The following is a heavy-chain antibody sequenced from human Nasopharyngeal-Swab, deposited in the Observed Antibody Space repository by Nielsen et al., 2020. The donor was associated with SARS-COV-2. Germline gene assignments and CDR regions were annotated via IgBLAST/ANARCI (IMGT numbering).Heavy chain of an antibody. CDR1: GFTFSSYA. CDR3: AKQLLWFGELLDMFDY. CDR2: ISGSGGST. Sequence: GGPLRLSCAASGFTFSSYAMSWVRQAPGKGLEWVSAISGSGGSTYYADSVKGRFTTSRDNSKNTLYLQMNSLRAEDTAVYYCAKQLLWFGELLDMFDYWGQGTLVTVSS. J-gene: IGHJ4*02. V-gene: IGHV3-23*01. D-gene: IGHD3-10*01.